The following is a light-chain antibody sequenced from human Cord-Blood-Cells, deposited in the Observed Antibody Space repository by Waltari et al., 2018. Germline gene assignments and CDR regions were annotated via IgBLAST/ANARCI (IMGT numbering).Light chain of an antibody. CDR3: MRALRTPWG. CDR1: QSLLHSNGYNY. Sequence: DIVMTQSPLSLPVTPGEPASISCRTSQSLLHSNGYNYLGWYLQKQGQSPQRLSCLGSNRGCGVRGRFSGSGAGGDLALEISRVEGEDAGVYCGMRALRTPWGLGQGSKGESK. CDR2: LGS. V-gene: IGKV2-28*01. J-gene: IGKJ1*01.